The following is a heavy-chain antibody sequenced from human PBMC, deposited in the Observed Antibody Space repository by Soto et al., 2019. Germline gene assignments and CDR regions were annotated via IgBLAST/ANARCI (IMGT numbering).Heavy chain of an antibody. CDR1: GFSLSTSGVG. CDR3: AHHLAARDAFDI. CDR2: IYWDDDK. J-gene: IGHJ3*02. D-gene: IGHD6-6*01. Sequence: QITLKESGPTLVQPTQTLTLTCTFSGFSLSTSGVGVGWIRQPPGKALEWLALIYWDDDKRYSPSLKSRLTITKDTSKHQVVLTMTNMDPVDTATYYCAHHLAARDAFDIWGKGTMVTVSS. V-gene: IGHV2-5*02.